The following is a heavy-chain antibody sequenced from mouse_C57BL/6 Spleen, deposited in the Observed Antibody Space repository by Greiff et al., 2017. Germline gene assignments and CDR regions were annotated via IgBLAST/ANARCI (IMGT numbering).Heavy chain of an antibody. CDR2: INPNNGGT. V-gene: IGHV1-26*01. CDR3: ARGYDGYPRGWFAC. J-gene: IGHJ3*01. D-gene: IGHD2-3*01. Sequence: VQLQQSGPELVKPGASVKISCKASGYTFTDYYMNWVKQSHGKSLEWIGDINPNNGGTSYNQKFKGKATLTVDKSSSTAYMELRSLTSEDSAVYYCARGYDGYPRGWFACWGQGTLVTVS. CDR1: GYTFTDYY.